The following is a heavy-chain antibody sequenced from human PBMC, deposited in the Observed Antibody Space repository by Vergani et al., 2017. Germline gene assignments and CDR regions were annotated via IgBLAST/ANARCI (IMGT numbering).Heavy chain of an antibody. CDR1: GRSISSGSYY. Sequence: QVQLQESGPGLVKPSQTLSLTCTVSGRSISSGSYYWSWIRQPAGEGLEWIGRIYTSGSTNYNPSLKSRVTMSVDTSKNQFFLKMSSVTAAETAVYYCAISVPAGWFDPWGQGTLVTVSS. CDR2: IYTSGST. CDR3: AISVPAGWFDP. D-gene: IGHD2-2*01. V-gene: IGHV4-61*02. J-gene: IGHJ5*02.